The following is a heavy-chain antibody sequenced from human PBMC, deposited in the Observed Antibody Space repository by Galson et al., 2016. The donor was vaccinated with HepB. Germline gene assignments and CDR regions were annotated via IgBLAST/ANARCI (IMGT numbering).Heavy chain of an antibody. V-gene: IGHV4-30-4*01. CDR2: IYLSGTT. CDR3: ASFPLFGTYTDYGTGAFHV. Sequence: TLSLTCTVSRGSINSGDYYWSWLRQSPGRGLEWIGYIYLSGTTSYNPSLQSRVTISIDTSKNQFSLELISVTAADTAVYYCASFPLFGTYTDYGTGAFHVWGQGTLVTVSS. CDR1: RGSINSGDYY. D-gene: IGHD4-17*01. J-gene: IGHJ3*01.